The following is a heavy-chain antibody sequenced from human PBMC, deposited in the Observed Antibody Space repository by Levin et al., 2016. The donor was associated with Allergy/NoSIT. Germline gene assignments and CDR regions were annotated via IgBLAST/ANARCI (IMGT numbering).Heavy chain of an antibody. V-gene: IGHV3-30*04. Sequence: GGSLRLSCAASGFAFNNFALHWVRQTPGKGLEWVAVISYNGNGQYAESVKGRFTVSRDSSKHTVDLLMTSLRPDDTALYYCAAEPEHHVVWSGIDYWGQGALVTVSS. D-gene: IGHD3-3*01. CDR1: GFAFNNFA. CDR3: AAEPEHHVVWSGIDY. CDR2: ISYNGNGQ. J-gene: IGHJ4*02.